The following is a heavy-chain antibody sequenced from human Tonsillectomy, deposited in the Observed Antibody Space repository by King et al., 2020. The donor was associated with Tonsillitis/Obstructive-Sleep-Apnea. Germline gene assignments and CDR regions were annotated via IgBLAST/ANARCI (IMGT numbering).Heavy chain of an antibody. CDR3: ARGGGYIYGYILS. J-gene: IGHJ5*02. V-gene: IGHV3-74*01. CDR1: GFAFSGYW. Sequence: EVRLVESGGGLVQPGGSLRLSCAASGFAFSGYWMYWVRQAPGKGLVWVSHINGDGSSTNYADSVKGRFTISRDNAKSTLYLQMNSLRAEDTAVYYCARGGGYIYGYILSCGQGTLVTVSS. D-gene: IGHD5-18*01. CDR2: INGDGSST.